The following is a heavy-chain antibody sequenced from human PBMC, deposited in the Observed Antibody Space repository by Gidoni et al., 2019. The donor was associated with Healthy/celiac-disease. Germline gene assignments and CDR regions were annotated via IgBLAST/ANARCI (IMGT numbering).Heavy chain of an antibody. V-gene: IGHV3-23*01. CDR1: GFTFSSYA. CDR3: AKVLFRIPPSSSGWYGYYFDY. Sequence: EVQLLESGGGLVQPGGSLRLSCAASGFTFSSYALCWVRKAPGKGLEWVSAISGSGGSTYYADSVKGRFTISRDNSKNTLYLQMNSLRAEDTAVYYCAKVLFRIPPSSSGWYGYYFDYWGQGTLVTVSS. D-gene: IGHD6-19*01. CDR2: ISGSGGST. J-gene: IGHJ4*02.